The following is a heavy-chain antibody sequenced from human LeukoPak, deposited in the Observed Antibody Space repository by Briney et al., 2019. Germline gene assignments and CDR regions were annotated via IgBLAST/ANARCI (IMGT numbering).Heavy chain of an antibody. D-gene: IGHD6-13*01. CDR1: GFTFSSYA. CDR2: IKQDGSEK. CDR3: ARDPAAGYFDY. Sequence: GGSLRLSCAASGFTFSSYAMSWVRQAPGKGLEWVANIKQDGSEKYYVDSVKGRFTISRDNAKNSLYLQMNSLRAEDTAVYYCARDPAAGYFDYWGQGTLVTVSS. V-gene: IGHV3-7*01. J-gene: IGHJ4*02.